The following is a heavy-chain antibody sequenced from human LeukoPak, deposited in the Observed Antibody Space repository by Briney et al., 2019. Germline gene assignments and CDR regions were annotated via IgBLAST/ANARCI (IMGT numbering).Heavy chain of an antibody. CDR2: IYYSGST. D-gene: IGHD4-11*01. V-gene: IGHV4-59*01. J-gene: IGHJ5*02. CDR3: ARSPLYSNPNWFDP. Sequence: PSETLSLTCTVSGGSISSYYWSWIRQPPGKGLEWIGYIYYSGSTNYNPSLKSRVTISVETSKNQFSLKLSSVTAADTAVYYCARSPLYSNPNWFDPWGQGTLVTVSS. CDR1: GGSISSYY.